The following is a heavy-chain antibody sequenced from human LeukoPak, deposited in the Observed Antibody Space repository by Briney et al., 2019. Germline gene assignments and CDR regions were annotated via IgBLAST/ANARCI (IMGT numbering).Heavy chain of an antibody. V-gene: IGHV1-69*13. D-gene: IGHD3-22*01. J-gene: IGHJ4*02. CDR2: IIPIFGTA. Sequence: GASVKVSCKASVGTFSSYAISWVRQAPGQGLEWMGGIIPIFGTANYAQKFQGRVTITADESTSTAYMELSSLRSEDTAVYYCATPQPSSGYYYGGAYYFDYWGQGTLVTVSS. CDR3: ATPQPSSGYYYGGAYYFDY. CDR1: VGTFSSYA.